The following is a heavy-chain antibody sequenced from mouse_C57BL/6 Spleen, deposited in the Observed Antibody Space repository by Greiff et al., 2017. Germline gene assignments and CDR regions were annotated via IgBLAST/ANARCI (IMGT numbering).Heavy chain of an antibody. CDR1: GYTFTGYW. J-gene: IGHJ2*01. CDR2: ILPGSGST. D-gene: IGHD1-1*01. V-gene: IGHV1-9*01. Sequence: VQLQQSGAELMKPGASVKLSCKATGYTFTGYWIEWVKQRPGHGLEWIGEILPGSGSTNYNEKFKGKATFTADTSSNTAYMQLSSLTTEDSAIYYGAREFGSLCAFIKGLDYWGQGTTLTVAS. CDR3: AREFGSLCAFIKGLDY.